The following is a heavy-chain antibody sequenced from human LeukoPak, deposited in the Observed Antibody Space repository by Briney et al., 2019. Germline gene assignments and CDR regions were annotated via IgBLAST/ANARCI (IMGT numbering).Heavy chain of an antibody. CDR2: INSDGSST. J-gene: IGHJ4*02. CDR1: GFTFSSYW. CDR3: ATGYGSGSAGLDY. Sequence: GGSLRLSCAASGFTFSSYWMPWVRQAPGKGLVWVSRINSDGSSTSYADSVKGRFTISTDNAKNTLYLQMNSLRAEDTAVYYCATGYGSGSAGLDYWGQGTLVTVSS. D-gene: IGHD3-10*01. V-gene: IGHV3-74*01.